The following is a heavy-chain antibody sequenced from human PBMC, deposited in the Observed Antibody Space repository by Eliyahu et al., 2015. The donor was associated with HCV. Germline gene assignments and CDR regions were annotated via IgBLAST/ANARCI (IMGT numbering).Heavy chain of an antibody. V-gene: IGHV1-69*01. CDR3: ARGGFWSDYRKRLSPGDSLYYYYYGMXV. J-gene: IGHJ6*02. Sequence: EVKSPGSSVKVSCKASGDTSATYAISWVRQAPGXGLEXMGGIIPYFGRXNYXAKFQGRVTIAADESTRTSDMYLRGLRSEDTAVYYCARGGFWSDYRKRLSPGDSLYYYYYGMXVWGQGTTVTVSS. CDR1: GDTSATYA. CDR2: IIPYFGRX. D-gene: IGHD3-3*01.